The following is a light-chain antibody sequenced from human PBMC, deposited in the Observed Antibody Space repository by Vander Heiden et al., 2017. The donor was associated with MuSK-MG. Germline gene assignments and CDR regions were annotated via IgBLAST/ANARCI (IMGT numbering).Light chain of an antibody. V-gene: IGKV2-28*01. CDR2: LCT. CDR3: MQDLHPWT. CDR1: RRLLHSNGYNY. Sequence: IVMPHPPLLLPVTPEEPASTSCRSSRRLLHSNGYNYLEWYLQTPGQSPQLLYYLCTNRACGVPDRCSGSGSGAYFTLKSSRVEDEDVGVYYCMQDLHPWTFGQGTKVEIK. J-gene: IGKJ1*01.